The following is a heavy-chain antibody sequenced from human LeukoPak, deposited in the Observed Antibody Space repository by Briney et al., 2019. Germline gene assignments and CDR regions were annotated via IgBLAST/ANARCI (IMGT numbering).Heavy chain of an antibody. CDR2: IYSGGST. D-gene: IGHD5-18*01. CDR1: GFTVSSNY. CDR3: AREQPLYYFDY. V-gene: IGHV3-53*01. J-gene: IGHJ4*02. Sequence: GGSLRLSCAASGFTVSSNYMSWVRQAPGKGLEWVSVIYSGGSTYYADSVKGRFTISRDNSKNTVYLQMNSLRAEDTAVYYCAREQPLYYFDYWGQGTLVTVSS.